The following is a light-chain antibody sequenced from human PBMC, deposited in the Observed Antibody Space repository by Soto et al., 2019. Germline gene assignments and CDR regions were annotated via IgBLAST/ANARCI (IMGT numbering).Light chain of an antibody. V-gene: IGLV2-11*01. J-gene: IGLJ2*01. CDR2: DVN. Sequence: QSALTQPRSVSGSPGQSVAISCTGTSSDIGAYNYVSWYQQHPGKAPKNIIYDVNQRPSGVPDRFSGSKSGNTASLTISGLQAEDEADYYCCSYAGSYPVPFGGGTKVTVL. CDR1: SSDIGAYNY. CDR3: CSYAGSYPVP.